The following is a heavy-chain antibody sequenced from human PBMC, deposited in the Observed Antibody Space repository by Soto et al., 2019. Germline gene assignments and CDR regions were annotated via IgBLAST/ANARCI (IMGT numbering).Heavy chain of an antibody. D-gene: IGHD2-21*01. CDR3: ARDNAGLGAGGPWYYYGMEV. CDR1: GGSVSSNSHS. CDR2: IYYVGTN. Sequence: PAETLSLTCTVFGGSVSSNSHSWTWIRQPPGKGLEWIAYIYYVGTNRSNPSLARRVTISIDASKSQVSLRLRCVTAADSAVYFCARDNAGLGAGGPWYYYGMEVWGQGTTVTVSS. V-gene: IGHV4-61*01. J-gene: IGHJ6*02.